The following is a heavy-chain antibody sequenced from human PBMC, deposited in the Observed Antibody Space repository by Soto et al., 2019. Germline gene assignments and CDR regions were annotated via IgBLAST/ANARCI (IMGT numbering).Heavy chain of an antibody. CDR2: TYQSGSA. CDR1: GGSISSGGYS. V-gene: IGHV4-30-2*06. Sequence: PSETLSRTCTVSGGSISSGGYSWTWIRQSPGKGLEWIGYTYQSGSAYYNPSLKSRVTISVDRSKNQFSLNLTSVTAADTAVYYCARDYYGMDVWAQGTTVTVSS. CDR3: ARDYYGMDV. J-gene: IGHJ6*02.